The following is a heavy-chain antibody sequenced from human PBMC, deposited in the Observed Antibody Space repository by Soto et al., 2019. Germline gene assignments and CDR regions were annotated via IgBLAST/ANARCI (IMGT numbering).Heavy chain of an antibody. J-gene: IGHJ4*02. CDR3: ATQPGGGGY. CDR2: IYSGGYT. CDR1: GFTVSNNY. D-gene: IGHD3-10*01. V-gene: IGHV3-53*01. Sequence: EVQLVESGGGLIQPGGSLRLSCAVSGFTVSNNYMSWVRQAPGKGLEGVSVIYSGGYTAYGDSVKGRFTISRDNSKNKLFLQRNSLGGAAPAVFFCATQPGGGGYWGQGTLVTVSS.